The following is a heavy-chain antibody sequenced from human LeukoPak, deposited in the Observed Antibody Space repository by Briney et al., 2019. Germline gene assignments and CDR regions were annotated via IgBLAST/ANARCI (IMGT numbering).Heavy chain of an antibody. Sequence: GGSLRLSCAASGFTFSGSAMHWVRQASGKGLEWVGRIRSKANSYATAYAASVKGRFTISRDDSKNTAYLQMNSLKTEDTAVYYCTTIPSQSGYDYGGNYWGQGTLVTVSS. CDR1: GFTFSGSA. J-gene: IGHJ4*02. CDR2: IRSKANSYAT. D-gene: IGHD5-12*01. CDR3: TTIPSQSGYDYGGNY. V-gene: IGHV3-73*01.